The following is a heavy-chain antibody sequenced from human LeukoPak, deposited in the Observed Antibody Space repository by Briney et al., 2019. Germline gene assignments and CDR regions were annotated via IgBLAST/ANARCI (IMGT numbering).Heavy chain of an antibody. J-gene: IGHJ4*02. V-gene: IGHV4-61*02. CDR3: AGNYYDSTGPKY. Sequence: PSETLSLTCTVSGGSISSGSYYWSWIRQPAGKGLEWIGRIYTSGSTNYNPSLKSRVTISVDTSKSQFSLKLSSVTAADTAVYYCAGNYYDSTGPKYWGQGTLVTVSS. CDR1: GGSISSGSYY. CDR2: IYTSGST. D-gene: IGHD3-22*01.